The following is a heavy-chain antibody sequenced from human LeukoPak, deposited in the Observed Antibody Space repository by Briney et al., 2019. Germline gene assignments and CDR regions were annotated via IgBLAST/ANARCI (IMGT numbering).Heavy chain of an antibody. Sequence: PGGSLRLSCAASGFTFNNYWMAWVRQAPGKGLEWVANIKQVGSEKYYVDSVKGRFTISRDNAKNSLYLQMNSLRAEDTAVFYCARDGFSRISVFGVVSDAFDIWGQGTLVTVSS. CDR1: GFTFNNYW. CDR2: IKQVGSEK. J-gene: IGHJ3*02. CDR3: ARDGFSRISVFGVVSDAFDI. V-gene: IGHV3-7*01. D-gene: IGHD3-3*01.